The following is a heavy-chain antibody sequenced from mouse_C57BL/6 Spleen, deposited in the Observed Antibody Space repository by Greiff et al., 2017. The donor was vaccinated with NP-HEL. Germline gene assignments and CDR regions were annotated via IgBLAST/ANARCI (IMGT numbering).Heavy chain of an antibody. V-gene: IGHV1-15*01. J-gene: IGHJ3*01. CDR1: GYTFTDYE. CDR2: IDPETGGT. CDR3: TSPYYYGSSYGAWFAY. Sequence: VKLMESGAELVRPGASVTLSCKASGYTFTDYEMHWVKQTPVHGLEWIGAIDPETGGTAYNQKFKGKAILTADKSSSTAYMELRSLTSEDSAVYYCTSPYYYGSSYGAWFAYWGQGTLVTVSA. D-gene: IGHD1-1*01.